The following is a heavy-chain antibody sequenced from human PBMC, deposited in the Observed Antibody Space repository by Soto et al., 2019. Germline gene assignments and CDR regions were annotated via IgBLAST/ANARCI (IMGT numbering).Heavy chain of an antibody. V-gene: IGHV4-59*08. Sequence: SETLSLTCTVSGDSISGYYWSWIRQPPGKGLEWIGYIYYSGNTHYNPSLESRVTISVDTSKNQFSLNLRSVTAADTAVYYYARHVEGIVRLDPWGQGTLVTVSS. CDR3: ARHVEGIVRLDP. D-gene: IGHD2-21*01. J-gene: IGHJ5*02. CDR1: GDSISGYY. CDR2: IYYSGNT.